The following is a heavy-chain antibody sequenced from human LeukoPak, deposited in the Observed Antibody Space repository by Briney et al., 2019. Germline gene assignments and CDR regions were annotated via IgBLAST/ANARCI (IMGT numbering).Heavy chain of an antibody. J-gene: IGHJ6*02. V-gene: IGHV1-69*13. CDR1: GGTFSSYA. CDR3: ARSQNYCSSTSCHYYYHYYGMDV. D-gene: IGHD2-2*01. CDR2: IIPIFGTA. Sequence: ASVKVSCKASGGTFSSYAISWVRQAPGQGLEWMGGIIPIFGTANYAQKFQGRVTITADESTSTAYMELSSLRSEDTAVYYCARSQNYCSSTSCHYYYHYYGMDVWGQGTTVTVSS.